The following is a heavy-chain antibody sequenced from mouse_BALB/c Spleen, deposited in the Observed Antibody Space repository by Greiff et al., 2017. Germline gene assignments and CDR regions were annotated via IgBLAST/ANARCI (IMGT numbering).Heavy chain of an antibody. J-gene: IGHJ3*01. CDR2: ISNGGGST. CDR1: GFTFSSYT. Sequence: EVQVVESGGGLVQPGGSLKLSCAASGFTFSSYTMSWVRQTPEKRLEWVAYISNGGGSTYYPDTVKGRFTISRDNAKNTLYLQMSSLKSEDTAMYYCARANWDFSWFAYWGQGTLVTVSA. CDR3: ARANWDFSWFAY. D-gene: IGHD4-1*01. V-gene: IGHV5-12-2*01.